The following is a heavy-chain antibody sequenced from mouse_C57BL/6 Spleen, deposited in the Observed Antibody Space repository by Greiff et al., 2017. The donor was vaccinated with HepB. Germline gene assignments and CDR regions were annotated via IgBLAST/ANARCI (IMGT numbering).Heavy chain of an antibody. Sequence: EVMLVESGGGLVKPGGSLKLSCAASGFTFSSYTMSWVRQTPAKRLEWVATISGGGGNTYYPDSVKGRFTISRDNAKNTLYLQMSSLRSEDTALYYCARHYYGSSYNAMDYWGQGTSVTVSS. CDR2: ISGGGGNT. V-gene: IGHV5-9*01. CDR3: ARHYYGSSYNAMDY. CDR1: GFTFSSYT. J-gene: IGHJ4*01. D-gene: IGHD1-1*01.